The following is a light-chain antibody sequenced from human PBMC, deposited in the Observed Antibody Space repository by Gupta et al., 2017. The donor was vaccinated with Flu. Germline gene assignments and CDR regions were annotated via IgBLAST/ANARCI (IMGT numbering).Light chain of an antibody. V-gene: IGKV1-39*01. CDR1: RDIGIF. CDR2: GAT. J-gene: IGKJ3*01. CDR3: QQDSSSLS. Sequence: VGDTVTITCQSSRDIGIFLNWHQQKSGRPPMVLISGATKFEDGVPSRFTGSGSGTEFTMTSTNLHHDDFGTYYCQQDSSSLSFGPGTTLDI.